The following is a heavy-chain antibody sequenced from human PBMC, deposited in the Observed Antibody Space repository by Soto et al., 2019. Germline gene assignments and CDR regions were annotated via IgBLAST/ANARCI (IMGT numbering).Heavy chain of an antibody. J-gene: IGHJ3*02. CDR3: ARQPLGYCSGGSCYYYAFDI. D-gene: IGHD2-15*01. Sequence: GESLKISCKGSGYSFTSYWIGWVRQMPGKGLEWMGIIYPGDSDTRYSPSFQGQVTISADKSISTAYLQWSSLKASDTAMYYCARQPLGYCSGGSCYYYAFDIWGQGTMVTVSS. CDR2: IYPGDSDT. CDR1: GYSFTSYW. V-gene: IGHV5-51*01.